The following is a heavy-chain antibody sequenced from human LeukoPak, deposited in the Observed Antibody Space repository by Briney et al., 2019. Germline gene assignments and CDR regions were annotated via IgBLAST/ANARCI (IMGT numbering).Heavy chain of an antibody. D-gene: IGHD5-24*01. V-gene: IGHV4-39*01. CDR3: ARQSLYLTMDGYVLSWWFDP. CDR2: IYYSGSP. Sequence: SETLSLTCTVSGGSISSSSYYWGWIRQPPGKGLEWIGSIYYSGSPYYNPSLKSRVTISVDTSKSHFSLKLGSVTAADTAVYYCARQSLYLTMDGYVLSWWFDPWGQGTLVTVSS. J-gene: IGHJ5*02. CDR1: GGSISSSSYY.